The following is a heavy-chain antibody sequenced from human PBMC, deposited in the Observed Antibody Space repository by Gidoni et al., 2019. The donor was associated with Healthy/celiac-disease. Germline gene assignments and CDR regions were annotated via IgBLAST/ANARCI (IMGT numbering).Heavy chain of an antibody. CDR1: GFTVSSYC. V-gene: IGHV3-48*02. J-gene: IGHJ4*02. CDR3: ASLLLLSGSYNYFDY. CDR2: IRSSSSTR. D-gene: IGHD1-26*01. Sequence: EVQRVESGGGVVQPGGSLRRSCAAAGFTVSSYCMNWVRQAPGKGLEWVSYIRSSSSTRSYADSVKGRFTISRDNAKNSLYLQMNRLRDEDTAVYYCASLLLLSGSYNYFDYWGQVTLVTVSS.